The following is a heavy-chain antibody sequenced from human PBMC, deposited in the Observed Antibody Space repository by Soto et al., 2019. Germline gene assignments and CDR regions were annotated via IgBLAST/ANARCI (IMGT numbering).Heavy chain of an antibody. J-gene: IGHJ4*02. V-gene: IGHV4-39*01. Sequence: QLQLQESGPGLVKSSETLSLTCTVSGGSISSSHYWGWIRQPPGKGLEWIGSVSYSGSTYYNPSSKSRVTMSGDTSKNQFSLKVNSMTATDTAVYYCARHYNTGAFFDYWGQGTLVTVSS. CDR3: ARHYNTGAFFDY. D-gene: IGHD1-20*01. CDR1: GGSISSSHY. CDR2: VSYSGST.